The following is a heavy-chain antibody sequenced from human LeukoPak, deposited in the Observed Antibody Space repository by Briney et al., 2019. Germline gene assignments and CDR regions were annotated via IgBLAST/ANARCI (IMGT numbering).Heavy chain of an antibody. V-gene: IGHV4-38-2*02. Sequence: KPSETLSLTCAVSGYSISSGYYWGWIRQPPGKGLEWIGSIYHSGSTYHNPSLKSRFTISVDTSKNQFSLKLSSVTAADTAVYYCARDGYGGNDGGYWGQGTLVTVSS. CDR3: ARDGYGGNDGGY. J-gene: IGHJ4*02. CDR2: IYHSGST. D-gene: IGHD4-23*01. CDR1: GYSISSGYY.